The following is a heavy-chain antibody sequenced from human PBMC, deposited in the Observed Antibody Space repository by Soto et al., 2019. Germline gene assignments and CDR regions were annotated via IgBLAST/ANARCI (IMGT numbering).Heavy chain of an antibody. CDR2: IWYDGTNK. D-gene: IGHD2-2*01. Sequence: QVQLVESGGGVVQPGRSLRLSCAASGFSFSTYGMHWVRQAPGKGLEWVAFIWYDGTNKYYADSVKGRFTISRDNSKSRLFLQMNSLRVEDTAVYYCARADIVLVPLVDDYGMDVWGQGTTVTVSS. J-gene: IGHJ6*02. CDR1: GFSFSTYG. CDR3: ARADIVLVPLVDDYGMDV. V-gene: IGHV3-33*01.